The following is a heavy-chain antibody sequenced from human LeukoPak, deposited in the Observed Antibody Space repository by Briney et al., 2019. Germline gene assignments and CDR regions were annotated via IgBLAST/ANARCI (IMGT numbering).Heavy chain of an antibody. V-gene: IGHV3-23*01. CDR2: ISGSGGST. CDR3: PKEPTLYGSGSYSRNWFDP. D-gene: IGHD3-10*01. Sequence: PGGSLRLSCAASGFTLSIHGMRWVRQAPGKGLEWVSAISGSGGSTYYADSVKGRFTISRDNSKNRLYLQMNSLRAEDTAVYYCPKEPTLYGSGSYSRNWFDPWGQGTLVTVSS. CDR1: GFTLSIHG. J-gene: IGHJ5*02.